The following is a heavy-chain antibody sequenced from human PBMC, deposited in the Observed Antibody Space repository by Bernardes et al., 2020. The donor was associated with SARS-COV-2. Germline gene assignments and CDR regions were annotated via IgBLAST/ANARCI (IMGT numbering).Heavy chain of an antibody. Sequence: SETLSLTCTVSGGTISSTNYYWGWFRQPPGKGLEWIGSIYSSGTSYYNPSLQMRVRESVDTSKNQFSLRLSFVTAADTANYYCAGSSCGIDCYIGGLRSWDYGMDVWGQGTTVTDSS. CDR2: IYSSGTS. J-gene: IGHJ6*02. D-gene: IGHD2-21*02. V-gene: IGHV4-39*01. CDR1: GGTISSTNYY. CDR3: AGSSCGIDCYIGGLRSWDYGMDV.